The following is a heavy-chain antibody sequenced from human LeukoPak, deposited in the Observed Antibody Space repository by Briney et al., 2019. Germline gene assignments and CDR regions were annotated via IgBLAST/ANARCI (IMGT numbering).Heavy chain of an antibody. CDR3: ATDLLFSGFSY. J-gene: IGHJ4*02. CDR2: IRGKDDGETV. D-gene: IGHD5-12*01. CDR1: GLSFPNAW. V-gene: IGHV3-15*01. Sequence: GGSLRLSCAVSGLSFPNAWMTWVRQAPGKGLEWVGRIRGKDDGETVEYAAPVKGRLTISRDNSKDTLYLQMSSLQTEDTAVYYCATDLLFSGFSYWGQGTLVTVSS.